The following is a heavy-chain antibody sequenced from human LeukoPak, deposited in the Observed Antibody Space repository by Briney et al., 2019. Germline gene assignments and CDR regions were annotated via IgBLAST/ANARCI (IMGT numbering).Heavy chain of an antibody. CDR3: VRKYSYDSSAYYYLS. CDR2: IKQDGSEK. CDR1: GFTFSVYW. V-gene: IGHV3-7*04. Sequence: GGSLRLSCAASGFTFSVYWMSWVRQAPGKGLEWVANIKQDGSEKYYVDSVKGRFTISRDNAKNSLYLQMNSLRVEDTAVYYCVRKYSYDSSAYYYLSWGQGTLVTVSS. J-gene: IGHJ4*02. D-gene: IGHD3-22*01.